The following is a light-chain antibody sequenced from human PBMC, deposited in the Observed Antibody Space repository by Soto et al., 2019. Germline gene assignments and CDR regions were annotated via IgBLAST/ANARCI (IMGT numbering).Light chain of an antibody. CDR3: SSYTSSSTYV. J-gene: IGLJ1*01. V-gene: IGLV2-18*02. CDR1: SSDVGGYNR. CDR2: EVS. Sequence: QSALTQPPSVSGSPGQSVTISCTGTSSDVGGYNRVSWYRQPPGTAPKPMIYEVSSRPSGVPDRFSGSKSGNTASLTISGLQAEDEADYYCSSYTSSSTYVFGTGTKLTVL.